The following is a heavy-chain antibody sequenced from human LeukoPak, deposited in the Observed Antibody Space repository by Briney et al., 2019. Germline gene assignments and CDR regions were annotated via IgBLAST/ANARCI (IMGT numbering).Heavy chain of an antibody. Sequence: LSQTLSLTCTVSGGSINSGGYYWSWIRQHPGKGLEWIGYIFYSGTTYYNPSLKSRLTISVDTSKNQFSLKLSSVSAADTAVYYCARVKWDIVVVPAATFFDSWGQGTLVTVSS. CDR1: GGSINSGGYY. CDR3: ARVKWDIVVVPAATFFDS. D-gene: IGHD2-2*01. V-gene: IGHV4-31*03. CDR2: IFYSGTT. J-gene: IGHJ4*02.